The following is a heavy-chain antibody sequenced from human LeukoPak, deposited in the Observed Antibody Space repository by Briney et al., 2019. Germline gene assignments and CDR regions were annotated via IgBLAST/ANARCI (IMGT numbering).Heavy chain of an antibody. CDR3: ARDPYFDSSGHDAFDI. D-gene: IGHD3-22*01. Sequence: SETLSLTCTVSGGSISSYYWSWIRQHPGKGLEWIGNIYYSGSTYYNPSLKSRLIIAVDTSKNQFSLKLSSVTAADTAVYYCARDPYFDSSGHDAFDIWGQGTMVTVSS. V-gene: IGHV4-59*06. J-gene: IGHJ3*02. CDR1: GGSISSYY. CDR2: IYYSGST.